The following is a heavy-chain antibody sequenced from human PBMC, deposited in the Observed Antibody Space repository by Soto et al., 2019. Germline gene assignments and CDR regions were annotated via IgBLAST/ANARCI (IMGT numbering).Heavy chain of an antibody. CDR3: PRDRSGTDY. CDR2: ISYDGSNK. D-gene: IGHD1-1*01. J-gene: IGHJ4*02. Sequence: QVQLVESGGGVVQPGRSLRLSCAASGFTFSSYAMHWVRQAPGKGLEWVAVISYDGSNKYYADSVKGRFTISRDNSKNTLYLQMNSLRAEDTAVYYCPRDRSGTDYWGQGTLVTVSS. V-gene: IGHV3-30-3*01. CDR1: GFTFSSYA.